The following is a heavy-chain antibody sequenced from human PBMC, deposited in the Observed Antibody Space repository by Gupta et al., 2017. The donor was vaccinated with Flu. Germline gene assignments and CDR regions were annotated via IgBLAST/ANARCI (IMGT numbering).Heavy chain of an antibody. J-gene: IGHJ4*02. Sequence: QVQLVESGGGVVQPGRSLRLSCAASGFTFSSYGMHWVRQAPGKGLEWVPVISYDGSNKYYADSVKGRFTISRDNSKNTLYLQMNSLRAEDTAVYYCAKGGGGITVFDYWGQGTLVTVSS. CDR2: ISYDGSNK. V-gene: IGHV3-30*18. D-gene: IGHD3-16*01. CDR3: AKGGGGITVFDY. CDR1: GFTFSSYG.